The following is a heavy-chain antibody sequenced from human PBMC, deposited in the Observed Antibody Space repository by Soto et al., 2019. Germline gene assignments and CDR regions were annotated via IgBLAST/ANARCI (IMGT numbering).Heavy chain of an antibody. D-gene: IGHD2-8*01. CDR3: AKDWGYCTNDACYEYFQD. V-gene: IGHV3-23*01. J-gene: IGHJ1*01. CDR1: GFTFTTYA. Sequence: EVQLLESGGGLVQPGGSLRLSCAASGFTFTTYAMSWVRQAPGKGLEWVSVVSGTGDSTYYADSVKGRFTISRDNSKNKLYLQMSSLRAEDTAVYYCAKDWGYCTNDACYEYFQDWGQGTLVTVSS. CDR2: VSGTGDST.